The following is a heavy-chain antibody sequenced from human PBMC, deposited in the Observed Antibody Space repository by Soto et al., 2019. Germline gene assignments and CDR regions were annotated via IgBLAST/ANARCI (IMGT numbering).Heavy chain of an antibody. Sequence: QVQLVKSGAEVRKPGSSVKVSCRASGDTFKNYAISWVRQAPGQGLEWMGGIIPIFGKTDYAQTFHGRGTINVDESTYTAHMELRGLRSDDTALYYCATSGYNYGPFDYWGRGLLVTVSS. CDR2: IIPIFGKT. V-gene: IGHV1-69*01. CDR3: ATSGYNYGPFDY. CDR1: GDTFKNYA. D-gene: IGHD2-15*01. J-gene: IGHJ4*01.